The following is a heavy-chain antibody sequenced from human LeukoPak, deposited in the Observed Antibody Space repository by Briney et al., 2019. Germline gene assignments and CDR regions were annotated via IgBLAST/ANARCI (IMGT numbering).Heavy chain of an antibody. CDR2: IWYDGSNK. Sequence: PGGSLRLSCAASGFTFSSYGMHWVRQAPGKGLEWVAVIWYDGSNKYYADSVKGRFTISRDNSKNTLYLQMNSLRAEDTAVYYCARDENVDTAMVWSYGMDVWGQGTTVTVSS. J-gene: IGHJ6*02. CDR1: GFTFSSYG. CDR3: ARDENVDTAMVWSYGMDV. V-gene: IGHV3-33*01. D-gene: IGHD5-18*01.